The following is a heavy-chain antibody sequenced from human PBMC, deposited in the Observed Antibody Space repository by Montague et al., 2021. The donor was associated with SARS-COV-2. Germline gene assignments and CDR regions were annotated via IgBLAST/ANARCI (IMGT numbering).Heavy chain of an antibody. CDR3: ARDATMVLHSYFDY. J-gene: IGHJ4*02. CDR2: FYHSGST. D-gene: IGHD3-10*01. V-gene: IGHV4-4*02. Sequence: SETLSLTCAVSGGSISSSNWWSWVRQPPGTGLEWIGEFYHSGSTDYNPSLTSRVTISVDKSKNQFSLKLSSVTAADTAVYYCARDATMVLHSYFDYWGQGTLATVSS. CDR1: GGSISSSNW.